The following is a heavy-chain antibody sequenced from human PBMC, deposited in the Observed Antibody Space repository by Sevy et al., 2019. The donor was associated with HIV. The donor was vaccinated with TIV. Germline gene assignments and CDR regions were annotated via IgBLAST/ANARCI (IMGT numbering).Heavy chain of an antibody. Sequence: SETSLTCGVSGYSISSGYYWGWIRQPPGKGLEWIGSIYHSGSTYSNPSLKSRVTISVDTSKNQFSLKLSSVTAADTAVYYCARGGYTYGKGYFDYWGQGTLVTVSS. CDR3: ARGGYTYGKGYFDY. D-gene: IGHD5-18*01. CDR2: IYHSGST. J-gene: IGHJ4*02. CDR1: GYSISSGYY. V-gene: IGHV4-38-2*01.